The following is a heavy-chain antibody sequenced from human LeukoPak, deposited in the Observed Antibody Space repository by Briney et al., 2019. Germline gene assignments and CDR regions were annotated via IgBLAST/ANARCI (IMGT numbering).Heavy chain of an antibody. J-gene: IGHJ4*02. Sequence: GRSLRLSCAASGFTFSSYGMRWVRQAPGKGLEWVAVIWYDGSNKYYADSVKGRFTISRDNSKNTLYLQMNSLRAEDTAVYYCASSGYQSLQFDYWGQGTLVTVSS. CDR1: GFTFSSYG. CDR2: IWYDGSNK. CDR3: ASSGYQSLQFDY. D-gene: IGHD2-2*01. V-gene: IGHV3-33*01.